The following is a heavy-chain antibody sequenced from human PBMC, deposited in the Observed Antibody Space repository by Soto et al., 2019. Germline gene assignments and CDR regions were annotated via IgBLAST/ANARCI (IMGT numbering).Heavy chain of an antibody. CDR2: ILYDGSNK. CDR3: AIYMWGGSYSGAFDI. D-gene: IGHD1-26*01. V-gene: IGHV3-30*03. J-gene: IGHJ3*02. CDR1: GFIFSSYG. Sequence: PGGSLRLSCAASGFIFSSYGMHWVRQAPGKGLEWVAVILYDGSNKYYADSVKGRFTISRDNSKNTLYLQMNSLRAEDTAVYYCAIYMWGGSYSGAFDIWGQGTMVTVSS.